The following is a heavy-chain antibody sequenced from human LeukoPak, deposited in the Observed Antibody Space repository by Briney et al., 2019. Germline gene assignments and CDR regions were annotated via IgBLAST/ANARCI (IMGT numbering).Heavy chain of an antibody. Sequence: ASVKVSCKASGYTFTGYYMHWVRQAPGQGLEWMGWINPSGGSTSYAQKFQGRVTMTRDMSTSTVYMELSSLRSEDTAVYYCARGKYYYDSSGYHYFDYWGQGTLVTVSS. V-gene: IGHV1-46*01. CDR2: INPSGGST. CDR1: GYTFTGYY. CDR3: ARGKYYYDSSGYHYFDY. J-gene: IGHJ4*02. D-gene: IGHD3-22*01.